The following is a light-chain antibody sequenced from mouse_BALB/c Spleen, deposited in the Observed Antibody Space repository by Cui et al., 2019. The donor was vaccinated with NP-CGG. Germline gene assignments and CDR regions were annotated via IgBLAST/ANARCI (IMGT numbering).Light chain of an antibody. CDR1: IGAVTTSNY. J-gene: IGLJ1*01. CDR3: ALWYSNHWV. CDR2: GTN. Sequence: QAVLTQESALTTSPGETVTLTCRSCIGAVTTSNYANWVQEKPNHLFTGLIGGTNNRAPGVPARFSGSLIGDKAVLTITGAQTEDEAIYFCALWYSNHWVFGGGTKLTVL. V-gene: IGLV1*01.